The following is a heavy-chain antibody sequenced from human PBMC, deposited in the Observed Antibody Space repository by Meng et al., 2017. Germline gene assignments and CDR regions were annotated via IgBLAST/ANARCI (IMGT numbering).Heavy chain of an antibody. Sequence: GESLKISWKGSGYSFTSYWIGWVRQMPGKGLEWMGIIYPGDSDTRYSPSFQGQVTISADKSISTAYLLWSSLKASDTAIYYCARPRGSSGYRGAFDIWGQGTMVTVSS. CDR3: ARPRGSSGYRGAFDI. J-gene: IGHJ3*02. V-gene: IGHV5-51*01. CDR1: GYSFTSYW. CDR2: IYPGDSDT. D-gene: IGHD3-22*01.